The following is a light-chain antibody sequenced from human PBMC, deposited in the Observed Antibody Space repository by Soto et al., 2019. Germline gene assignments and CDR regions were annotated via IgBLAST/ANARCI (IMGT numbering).Light chain of an antibody. J-gene: IGLJ2*01. Sequence: QSALTQPASVSGSPGQSITISCTGTSSDVGSYNLVSWYQQHPGKAPKLMIYEGSKRPSGVSNRFSGSKSGNTASLTISGLQAEDEAHYYCSSYSYLDIPVLLGGGTKLTVL. CDR3: SSYSYLDIPVL. V-gene: IGLV2-14*02. CDR2: EGS. CDR1: SSDVGSYNL.